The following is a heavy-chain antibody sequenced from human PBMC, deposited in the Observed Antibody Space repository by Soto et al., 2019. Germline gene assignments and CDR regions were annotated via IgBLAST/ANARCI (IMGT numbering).Heavy chain of an antibody. D-gene: IGHD1-1*01. CDR2: IFHSGNA. CDR1: GGSIRNVY. V-gene: IGHV4-59*01. J-gene: IGHJ4*01. Sequence: PSETLSLTCTVSGGSIRNVYWSWIRQAPGKGLEWIGFIFHSGNAKYNPSLKSRVTISVDTSKNQFSLSLDSVTAADTAVYFCARAHDATLTFDSWGKGTRETGSA. CDR3: ARAHDATLTFDS.